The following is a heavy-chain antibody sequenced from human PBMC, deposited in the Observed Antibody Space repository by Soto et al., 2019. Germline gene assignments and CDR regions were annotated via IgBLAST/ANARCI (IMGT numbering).Heavy chain of an antibody. D-gene: IGHD2-21*01. J-gene: IGHJ4*02. CDR1: GYTFIHYY. Sequence: QVQLVRSGAEVKKPGASVKVSCKASGYTFIHYYIHWVRQAPGQGLEWMAIINPNGGSTNYAQKFRGRVTVTSDTSPTTVSMELNSLGSDDTAVYFCARSLLQGDFWGQGTLVTVSS. V-gene: IGHV1-46*01. CDR2: INPNGGST. CDR3: ARSLLQGDF.